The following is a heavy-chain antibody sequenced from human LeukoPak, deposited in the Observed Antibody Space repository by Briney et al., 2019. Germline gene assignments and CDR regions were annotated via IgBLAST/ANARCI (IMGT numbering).Heavy chain of an antibody. V-gene: IGHV4-38-2*01. D-gene: IGHD3-10*01. CDR2: IHHSGST. CDR3: ARQAYYGSGSYWVDY. J-gene: IGHJ4*02. CDR1: GYSISSGYN. Sequence: SETLSLTCAVSGYSISSGYNWGWIRPPPGKGLEWIGSIHHSGSTYYNPSLKSRVTISVDTSKNQFSLKLSSVTAADTAVYYCARQAYYGSGSYWVDYWGQGTLVTVSS.